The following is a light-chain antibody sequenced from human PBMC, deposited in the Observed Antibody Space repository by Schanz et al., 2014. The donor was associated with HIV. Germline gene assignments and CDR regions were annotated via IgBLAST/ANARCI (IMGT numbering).Light chain of an antibody. CDR2: EVN. CDR3: ATWDSTLRAVV. V-gene: IGLV2-8*01. CDR1: SRDIGSYNF. J-gene: IGLJ2*01. Sequence: QSALTQPPSASGSPGQSVTISCTGTSRDIGSYNFVSWYQHHPAEPPKLIIYEVNKRPSGVPNRFSGSKSGNTASLTVSGLQADDEADYYCATWDSTLRAVVFGGGTKLTVL.